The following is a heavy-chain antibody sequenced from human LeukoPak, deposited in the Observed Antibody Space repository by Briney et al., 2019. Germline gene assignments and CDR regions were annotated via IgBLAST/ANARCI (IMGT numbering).Heavy chain of an antibody. CDR3: AKASIAVAGTFDY. D-gene: IGHD6-19*01. J-gene: IGHJ4*02. CDR1: GFTFSSYG. CDR2: ISYDGSNK. V-gene: IGHV3-30*18. Sequence: GGSLRLSCAASGFTFSSYGMHWVRQAPGKGLEWVAVISYDGSNKYYADSVKGRFTISRDNSKNTLYLQMNSLRAEDTAVYYCAKASIAVAGTFDYWGQGTLVTVSS.